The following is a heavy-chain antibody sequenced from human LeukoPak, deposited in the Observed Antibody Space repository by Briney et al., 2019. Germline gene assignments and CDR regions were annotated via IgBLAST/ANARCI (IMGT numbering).Heavy chain of an antibody. CDR1: GDSISSYY. D-gene: IGHD6-6*01. J-gene: IGHJ4*02. V-gene: IGHV4-4*09. CDR3: ARLTRLSTSPDRYYLDY. Sequence: SETLSLTCTVSGDSISSYYWSWIRQPPGKGLEWIGYIYTSGGTNYIPSLKGRVTISIDTSKNPFSLKLSSVTAADSAVYYCARLTRLSTSPDRYYLDYWGQGTLVTVSS. CDR2: IYTSGGT.